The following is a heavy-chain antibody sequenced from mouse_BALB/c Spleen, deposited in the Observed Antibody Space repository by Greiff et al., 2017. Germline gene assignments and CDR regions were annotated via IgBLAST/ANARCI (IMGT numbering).Heavy chain of an antibody. D-gene: IGHD2-10*02. CDR1: GYTFTDYN. J-gene: IGHJ2*01. CDR3: AREDMRVYGKDDFDY. V-gene: IGHV1S29*02. CDR2: IYPYNGGT. Sequence: EVKLVESGPELVKPGASVKISCKASGYTFTDYNMHWVKQSHGKSLEWIGYIYPYNGGTGYNQKFKSKATLTVDNSSSTAYMELRSLTSEDSAVYYCAREDMRVYGKDDFDYWGQGTTLTVSS.